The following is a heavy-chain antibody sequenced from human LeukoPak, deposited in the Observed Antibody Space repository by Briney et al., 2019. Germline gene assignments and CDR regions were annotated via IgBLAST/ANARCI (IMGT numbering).Heavy chain of an antibody. CDR2: LDVDGITT. CDR1: GLTPSGEW. Sequence: QSGRSLRPSCPASGLTPSGEWMHWVRQDPGKGRVWVLGLDVDGITTYYADSVRGRFTISRDTAKNTVYLQMNSLRAEDTAVYFCGDVDQFWGLGTLVAVSS. CDR3: GDVDQF. J-gene: IGHJ4*02. D-gene: IGHD3-10*02. V-gene: IGHV3-74*01.